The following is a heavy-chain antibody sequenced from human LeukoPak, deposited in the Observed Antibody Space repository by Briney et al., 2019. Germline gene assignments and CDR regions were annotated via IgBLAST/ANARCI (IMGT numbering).Heavy chain of an antibody. D-gene: IGHD3-3*01. CDR2: INHSGST. CDR3: ARVRPPYDFWSGYAMDV. V-gene: IGHV4-34*01. CDR1: GVSFSGYY. Sequence: SSETLSLTCAVYGVSFSGYYWSWIRQPPGKGLEWIGEINHSGSTNYNPSLKSRVTISVDTSKNQFSLKLSSVTAADTAVYYCARVRPPYDFWSGYAMDVWGQGTTVTVSS. J-gene: IGHJ6*02.